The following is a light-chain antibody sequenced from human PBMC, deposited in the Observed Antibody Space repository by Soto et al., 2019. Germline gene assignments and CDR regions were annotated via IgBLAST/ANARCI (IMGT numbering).Light chain of an antibody. Sequence: DIQMTQSPSTLSASVGDRVTITCRASQSISTCLAWYQQKPCKAPKFLIYDASTLESGVPSRFSGSGFGTEFTLTISSLQPDDFETYYCQQYKSYSRTFGQGTKVEI. J-gene: IGKJ1*01. V-gene: IGKV1-5*01. CDR2: DAS. CDR1: QSISTC. CDR3: QQYKSYSRT.